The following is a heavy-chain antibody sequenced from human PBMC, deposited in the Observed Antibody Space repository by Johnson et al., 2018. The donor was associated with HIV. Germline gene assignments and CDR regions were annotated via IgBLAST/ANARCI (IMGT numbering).Heavy chain of an antibody. J-gene: IGHJ3*02. CDR1: GFIFSGYW. Sequence: QVQLVESGGGLVQPGGSLRLSCAASGFIFSGYWMNWVRQAPGKGLEWVAVTSYDGSNKYYADSVKGRFTISRDNSKNTLYLQMNSLRAEDTAVYYCTRGGWKVVTSIFAFDIWGQGTMVAVSS. V-gene: IGHV3-30-3*01. D-gene: IGHD2-21*02. CDR3: TRGGWKVVTSIFAFDI. CDR2: TSYDGSNK.